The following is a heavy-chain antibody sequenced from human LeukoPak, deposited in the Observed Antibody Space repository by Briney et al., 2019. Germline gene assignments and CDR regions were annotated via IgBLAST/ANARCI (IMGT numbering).Heavy chain of an antibody. J-gene: IGHJ4*02. CDR1: GGPFTTYY. CDR2: IYHTGST. V-gene: IGHV4-34*01. CDR3: ARLVDYGSGSH. D-gene: IGHD3-10*01. Sequence: SETLSLTCAVYGGPFTTYYWSWIRQPPGKGLEWIGDIYHTGSTTYNPSLKSRVTISIDTSKNQFSLRLSSVTAADTSVYYCARLVDYGSGSHWGQGTLVIVSS.